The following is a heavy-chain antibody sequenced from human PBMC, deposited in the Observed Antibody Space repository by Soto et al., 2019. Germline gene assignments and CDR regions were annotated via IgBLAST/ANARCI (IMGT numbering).Heavy chain of an antibody. Sequence: QVQLQESGPGLVKPSETLSLTCTVSGGSISSYYWSWIRQPPGKGLEWIGYIYYSGSTNYNPSLTRXVTISVATSXNXXXLXMSSVTAADTAVYYCARSMGLYCSGGSCYGGDWFDPWGQGTLVTVSS. D-gene: IGHD2-15*01. J-gene: IGHJ5*02. CDR3: ARSMGLYCSGGSCYGGDWFDP. CDR1: GGSISSYY. CDR2: IYYSGST. V-gene: IGHV4-59*01.